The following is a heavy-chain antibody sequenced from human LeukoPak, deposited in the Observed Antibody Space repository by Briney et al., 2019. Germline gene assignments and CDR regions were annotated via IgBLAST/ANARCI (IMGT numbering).Heavy chain of an antibody. Sequence: PGGSLRLSCAASGFTFSSYGMHWVRQAPGKGLEWVAFIRYDGSNKYYADSVKGRFTISRDNSKNTLYLQMNSLRAEDTAVYYCAKDRYSSGWYTNFDYWGQGTLVTVSS. J-gene: IGHJ4*02. CDR1: GFTFSSYG. V-gene: IGHV3-30*02. CDR2: IRYDGSNK. CDR3: AKDRYSSGWYTNFDY. D-gene: IGHD6-19*01.